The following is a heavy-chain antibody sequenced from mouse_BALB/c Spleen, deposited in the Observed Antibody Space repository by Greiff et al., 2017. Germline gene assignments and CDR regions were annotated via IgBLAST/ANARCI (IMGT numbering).Heavy chain of an antibody. J-gene: IGHJ2*01. CDR3: ARREGMYYFDY. V-gene: IGHV1-80*01. CDR1: GYAFSSYW. Sequence: VKLQESGAELVRPGSSVKISCKASGYAFSSYWMNWVKQRPGQGLEWIGQIYPGDGDTNYNGKFKGKATLTADKSSSTAYMQLSSLTSEDSAVYFCARREGMYYFDYWGQGTTLTVSS. CDR2: IYPGDGDT.